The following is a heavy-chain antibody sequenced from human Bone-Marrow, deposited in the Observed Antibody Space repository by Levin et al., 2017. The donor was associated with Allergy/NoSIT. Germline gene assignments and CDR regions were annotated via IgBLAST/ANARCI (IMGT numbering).Heavy chain of an antibody. CDR1: GDSVSHYY. CDR2: IYHGGHT. Sequence: SQTLSLTCAVSGDSVSHYYWSWIRQSPGQGLEWIGYIYHGGHTNYSPSLKSRVTISVDTSNNQVSLKLTSVTAAGTAVYYCARRGRVGGYDGYNWLDPWGRGTLVPVSS. J-gene: IGHJ5*02. D-gene: IGHD5-12*01. V-gene: IGHV4-59*08. CDR3: ARRGRVGGYDGYNWLDP.